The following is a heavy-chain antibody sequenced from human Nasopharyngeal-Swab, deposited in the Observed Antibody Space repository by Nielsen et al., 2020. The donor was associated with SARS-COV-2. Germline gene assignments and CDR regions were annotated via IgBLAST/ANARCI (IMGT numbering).Heavy chain of an antibody. CDR1: GFTFSSYG. Sequence: GGSLRLSCAASGFTFSSYGMHWVRQAPGKGLEWVAVIWYDGSNKYYADSVKGRFTISRDNSKNTLYLQMNSLRAEDTAAYYCARTLAYYGMDVWGQGTTVTVSS. CDR3: ARTLAYYGMDV. V-gene: IGHV3-33*01. J-gene: IGHJ6*02. D-gene: IGHD2-21*01. CDR2: IWYDGSNK.